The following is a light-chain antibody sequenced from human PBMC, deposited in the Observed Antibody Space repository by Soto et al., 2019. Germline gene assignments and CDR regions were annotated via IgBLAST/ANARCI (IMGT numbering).Light chain of an antibody. CDR1: QSVSSY. V-gene: IGKV3-11*01. CDR2: DAS. Sequence: EIVLTQSPATLSLSPGERATLSCRASQSVSSYLAWYQQKPGQAPRLLIYDASNRATGITARFSGRGSGTDFTLTISSLEPEDFAVYYCQQRSNWVTFGGGTKVEIK. J-gene: IGKJ4*01. CDR3: QQRSNWVT.